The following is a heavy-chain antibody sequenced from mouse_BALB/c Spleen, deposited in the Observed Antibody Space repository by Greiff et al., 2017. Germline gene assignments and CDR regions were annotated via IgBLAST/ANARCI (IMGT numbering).Heavy chain of an antibody. CDR3: ARNGDYDVAWFAY. Sequence: VQLKESGPELVKPGASVKISCKASGYSFTGYFMNWVMQSHGKSLEWIGRINPYNGDTFYNQKFKGKATLTVDKSSSTAHMELRSLASEDSAVYYCARNGDYDVAWFAYWGQGTLVTVSA. V-gene: IGHV1-20*02. CDR2: INPYNGDT. D-gene: IGHD2-4*01. CDR1: GYSFTGYF. J-gene: IGHJ3*01.